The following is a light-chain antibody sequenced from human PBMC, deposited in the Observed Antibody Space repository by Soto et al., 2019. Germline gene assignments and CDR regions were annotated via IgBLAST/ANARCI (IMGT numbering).Light chain of an antibody. CDR1: QSISSD. CDR3: QQYNNWPTWT. Sequence: EIVMTQSPATLSVSPGERATLSCRASQSISSDVAWYQQKPGQAPRLLIYGASARATDVPVRFSGSGSGTEFTLTISSLQSEDFAIYYCQQYNNWPTWTFGPGTKVDIK. J-gene: IGKJ1*01. V-gene: IGKV3-15*01. CDR2: GAS.